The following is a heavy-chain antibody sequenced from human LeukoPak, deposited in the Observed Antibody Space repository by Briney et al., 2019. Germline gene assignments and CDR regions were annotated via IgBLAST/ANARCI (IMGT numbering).Heavy chain of an antibody. CDR3: ARSAKRIGYGDYRNWFDP. D-gene: IGHD4-17*01. V-gene: IGHV4-59*01. J-gene: IGHJ5*02. CDR2: IYYSGST. Sequence: PSETLSLTCTVSGGSISSYYWSWIRQPPGKGLEWIGYIYYSGSTNYNPSLKSRVTISVDTSKNQFSLKLSSVTAADTAVYYCARSAKRIGYGDYRNWFDPWGQGTLVTVSS. CDR1: GGSISSYY.